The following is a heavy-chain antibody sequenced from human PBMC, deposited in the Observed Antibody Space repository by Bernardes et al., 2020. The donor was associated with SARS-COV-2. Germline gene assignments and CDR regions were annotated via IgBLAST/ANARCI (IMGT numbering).Heavy chain of an antibody. CDR1: GFTFSSYW. CDR2: IKQDGSEK. CDR3: GRGGDTYYYDSSCYYGY. J-gene: IGHJ4*02. D-gene: IGHD3-22*01. V-gene: IGHV3-7*01. Sequence: GGSLRLSCAASGFTFSSYWMSWVRQAPGKGLEWVANIKQDGSEKYYVDSVKGRFTISRDNAKNSLYLQMNSLRAEDTAVYYCGRGGDTYYYDSSCYYGYWGQGTLGTVS.